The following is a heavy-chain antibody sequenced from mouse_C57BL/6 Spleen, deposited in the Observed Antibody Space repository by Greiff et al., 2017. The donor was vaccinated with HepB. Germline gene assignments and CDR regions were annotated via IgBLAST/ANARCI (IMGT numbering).Heavy chain of an antibody. D-gene: IGHD1-1*01. CDR1: GYAFSSSW. V-gene: IGHV1-82*01. CDR3: ARGGEYGAWFAY. Sequence: QVTLKESGPELVKPGASVKISCKASGYAFSSSWMNWVKQRPGKGLEWIGRLYPGDGDTNYNGKFKGKATLTADKSSSTAYMQLSSLTSEDPWVYFWARGGEYGAWFAYWGQGTLVTVSA. CDR2: LYPGDGDT. J-gene: IGHJ3*01.